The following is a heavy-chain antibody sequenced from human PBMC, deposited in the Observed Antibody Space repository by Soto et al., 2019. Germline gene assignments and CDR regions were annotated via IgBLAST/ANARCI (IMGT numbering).Heavy chain of an antibody. Sequence: ASVKVSCKASGYMFTGYHIHWVRQAHGKGLEWMAWIHPTSGGTKYAEKIQGRVSMTGDMSITTAYLELSSLTSDDSAVYYCATDRVAFDMWGQGTKVTV. CDR3: ATDRVAFDM. CDR1: GYMFTGYH. D-gene: IGHD3-22*01. CDR2: IHPTSGGT. J-gene: IGHJ3*02. V-gene: IGHV1-2*02.